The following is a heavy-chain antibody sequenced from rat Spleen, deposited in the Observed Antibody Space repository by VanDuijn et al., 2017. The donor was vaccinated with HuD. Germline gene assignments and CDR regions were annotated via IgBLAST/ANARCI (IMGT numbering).Heavy chain of an antibody. CDR3: SRSYGGYTQHWFPY. CDR2: IWSGGST. CDR1: GFSLISNS. D-gene: IGHD1-11*01. J-gene: IGHJ3*01. V-gene: IGHV2-1*01. Sequence: QVQLKESGPGLVQPSQTLSLTCTVSGFSLISNSVHWIRQPPGRGLEWIGAIWSGGSTDYNSALKSRLSISRDTSKSQVFLKMNSLQIDDTAIYFCSRSYGGYTQHWFPYWGQGTLVTVSS.